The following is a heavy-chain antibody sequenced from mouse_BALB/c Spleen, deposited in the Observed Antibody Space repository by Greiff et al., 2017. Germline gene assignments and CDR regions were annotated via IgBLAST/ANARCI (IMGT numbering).Heavy chain of an antibody. CDR1: GYAFSSYW. Sequence: QVQLQQSGAELVRPGSSVKISCKASGYAFSSYWMNWVKQRPGQGLEWIGQIYPGDGDTNYNGKFKGKATLTADKSSSTAYMQLSSLTSEDSAVYVCARRYGNYYAMDYWGQGTLVTVSA. J-gene: IGHJ4*01. CDR3: ARRYGNYYAMDY. D-gene: IGHD2-10*02. CDR2: IYPGDGDT. V-gene: IGHV1-80*01.